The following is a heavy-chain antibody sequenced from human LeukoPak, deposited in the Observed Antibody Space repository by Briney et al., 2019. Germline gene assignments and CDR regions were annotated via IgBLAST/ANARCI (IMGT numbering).Heavy chain of an antibody. D-gene: IGHD3-10*02. Sequence: GGSLRLSCAASGFTFSSYAMSWLRQAPGKGLGWVASINQDGTEKYYVDSVKGRFTISRDYAKKSLFLQMNSLRVEDTAVYYCAELGITMFGGVWGKGTTVTISS. CDR3: AELGITMFGGV. CDR1: GFTFSSYA. V-gene: IGHV3-7*01. CDR2: INQDGTEK. J-gene: IGHJ6*04.